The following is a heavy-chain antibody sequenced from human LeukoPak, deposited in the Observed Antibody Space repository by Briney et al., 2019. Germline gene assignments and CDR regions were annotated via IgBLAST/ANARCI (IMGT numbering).Heavy chain of an antibody. CDR2: ISGTGGAT. V-gene: IGHV3-23*01. J-gene: IGHJ5*01. CDR1: GFRCGNYA. Sequence: GGSLRLSCVASGFRCGNYAMSWVRQAPGKGLQWVSQISGTGGATWYAGFARDRFTISRDNSKKTLYLQMSGLRVEDTAMYYCVKDPRDTSVTNCFVSWGQGTLLIVSS. CDR3: VKDPRDTSVTNCFVS.